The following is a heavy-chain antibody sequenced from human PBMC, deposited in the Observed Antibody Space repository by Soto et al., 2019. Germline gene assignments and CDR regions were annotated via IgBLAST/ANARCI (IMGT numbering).Heavy chain of an antibody. CDR2: IWYDGSNK. CDR3: ARRGYSYDGADYYFDY. J-gene: IGHJ4*02. D-gene: IGHD5-18*01. Sequence: QVQLVESGGGVVQPGRSLRLSCAASGFTFSSYGMHWVRQAPGKGLEWVAVIWYDGSNKYYADSVKGRFTISRDNSKNTLYLQMNSLRAEDTAMYYCARRGYSYDGADYYFDYWGQGTLVTVSS. V-gene: IGHV3-33*01. CDR1: GFTFSSYG.